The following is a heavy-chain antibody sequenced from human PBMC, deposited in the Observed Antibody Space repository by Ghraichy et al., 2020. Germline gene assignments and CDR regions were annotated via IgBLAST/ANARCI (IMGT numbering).Heavy chain of an antibody. Sequence: SETLSLTCAVYGGSFSGYYWSWIRQPPGKGLEWIGEINHSGSTNYNPSLKSRVTISVDTSKNQFSLKLSSVTAADTAVYYCARGIRFLEWLLYRANWFDPWGQGTLVTVSS. J-gene: IGHJ5*02. V-gene: IGHV4-34*01. D-gene: IGHD3-3*01. CDR3: ARGIRFLEWLLYRANWFDP. CDR1: GGSFSGYY. CDR2: INHSGST.